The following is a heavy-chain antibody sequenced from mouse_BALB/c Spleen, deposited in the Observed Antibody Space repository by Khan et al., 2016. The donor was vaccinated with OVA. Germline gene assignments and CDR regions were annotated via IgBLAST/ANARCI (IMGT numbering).Heavy chain of an antibody. CDR1: GYTFTNYV. Sequence: VQLKQSGPELVEPGASVKMSCKASGYTFTNYVMHWVKHTPGQGFDWIAYINPYNAGTRYNVKFKGKAPMTSDISSTTYSIELSSLTSKDSEVYYCTSEASSCDFSFPYWGQGTLVTVSA. CDR2: INPYNAGT. CDR3: TSEASSCDFSFPY. J-gene: IGHJ3*01. V-gene: IGHV1S136*01. D-gene: IGHD2-13*01.